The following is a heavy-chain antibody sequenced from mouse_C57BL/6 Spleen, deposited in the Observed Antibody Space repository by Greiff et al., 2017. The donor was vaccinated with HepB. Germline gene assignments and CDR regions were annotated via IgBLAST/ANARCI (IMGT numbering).Heavy chain of an antibody. J-gene: IGHJ3*01. V-gene: IGHV1-9*01. CDR3: ARGKLYDYDDDIAY. CDR1: GYTFTGYW. Sequence: QVQLKQSGAELLKPGASVKLSCKATGYTFTGYWIEWVKQRPGHGLEWIGEILPGSGSTNYNEKFKGKATFTADTSSNTAYMQLSSLTTEDSAIYYCARGKLYDYDDDIAYWGQGTLVTVSA. CDR2: ILPGSGST. D-gene: IGHD2-4*01.